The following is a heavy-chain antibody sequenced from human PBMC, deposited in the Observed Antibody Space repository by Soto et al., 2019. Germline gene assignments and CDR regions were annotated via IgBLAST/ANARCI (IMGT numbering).Heavy chain of an antibody. CDR1: GDSISSSSNN. V-gene: IGHV4-39*02. CDR3: VGRGATVTAQKNYFDF. J-gene: IGHJ4*02. D-gene: IGHD4-17*01. Sequence: QLQLQESGPGLVKPSETLSLTCTVSGDSISSSSNNWGWLRQSPGKGLEWIGTVSYSGSTYYNPSLKSRVTISVDMSKNHFSLNLSSVTAADTAVYYCVGRGATVTAQKNYFDFWGQGTLVTVSS. CDR2: VSYSGST.